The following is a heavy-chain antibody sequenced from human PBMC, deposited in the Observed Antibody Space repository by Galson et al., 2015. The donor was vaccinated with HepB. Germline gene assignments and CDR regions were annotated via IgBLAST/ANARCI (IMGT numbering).Heavy chain of an antibody. D-gene: IGHD6-19*01. CDR3: AKAAVAGPFDY. J-gene: IGHJ4*02. CDR1: GFTFSSYG. CDR2: ISYDGSNK. V-gene: IGHV3-30*18. Sequence: SLRLSCAASGFTFSSYGMHWVRQAPGKGLEWVAVISYDGSNKYYADSVKGRFTISRDNSKNTLYLQMNSLRAEDTAVYYCAKAAVAGPFDYWGQGTLVTVSS.